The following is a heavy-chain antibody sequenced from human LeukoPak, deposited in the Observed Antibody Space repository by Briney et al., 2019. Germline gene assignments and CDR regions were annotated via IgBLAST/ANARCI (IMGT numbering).Heavy chain of an antibody. CDR2: ISSSSSYI. Sequence: GGSLRLSCAASGFTFSSYSMNWVRQAPGKGLEWVSSISSSSSYIYYADSVKGRFTISRDSAKNSLYLQMNSLRAEDTAVYYCASTRWNRPLSFDYWGQGTLVTVSS. CDR1: GFTFSSYS. CDR3: ASTRWNRPLSFDY. V-gene: IGHV3-21*01. D-gene: IGHD1-1*01. J-gene: IGHJ4*02.